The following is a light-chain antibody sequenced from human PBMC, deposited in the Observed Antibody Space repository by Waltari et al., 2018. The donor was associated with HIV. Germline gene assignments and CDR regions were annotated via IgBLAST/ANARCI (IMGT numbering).Light chain of an antibody. J-gene: IGLJ2*01. CDR1: NSNIGSND. CDR3: GTRDNDLGPVV. V-gene: IGLV1-51*02. Sequence: SVLTQPPSKSAAPGQTVTISCTGHNSNIGSNDVSWYQQLPGASPSLIIYESTKRPSLISDRSSASKSDTTATLDIAGLQPGDEAMYYCGTRDNDLGPVVLGGGTWVTVL. CDR2: EST.